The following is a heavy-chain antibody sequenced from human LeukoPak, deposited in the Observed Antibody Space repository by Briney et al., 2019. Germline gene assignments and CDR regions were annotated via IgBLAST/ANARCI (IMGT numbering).Heavy chain of an antibody. V-gene: IGHV3-66*01. Sequence: GGSLRLSCAASGFTVSSNYMSWDRQAPGKGLEWVSVIYSGGNTYYADSVKGRFTISRDNSKNTLYLQMNSLRGEDTAVYYCVRDEGFHGSGSNWGQGTLVTVSS. CDR3: VRDEGFHGSGSN. CDR1: GFTVSSNY. CDR2: IYSGGNT. J-gene: IGHJ4*02. D-gene: IGHD3-10*01.